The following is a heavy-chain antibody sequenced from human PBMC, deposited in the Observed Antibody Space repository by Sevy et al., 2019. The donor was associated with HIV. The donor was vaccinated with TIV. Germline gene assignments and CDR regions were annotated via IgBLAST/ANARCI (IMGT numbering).Heavy chain of an antibody. CDR3: ARSGFLEWADSTRGPRNWFDP. D-gene: IGHD3-3*01. V-gene: IGHV4-59*13. J-gene: IGHJ5*02. CDR2: IYYSGST. Sequence: SETLSLTCSVSGGSMRNFYWSWIRQPPGKGLEWIGNIYYSGSTNYNPSLKSRVTMSVDTSKNQFSLRLVSVTAADTAVYYCARSGFLEWADSTRGPRNWFDPWGQGTLVTVSS. CDR1: GGSMRNFY.